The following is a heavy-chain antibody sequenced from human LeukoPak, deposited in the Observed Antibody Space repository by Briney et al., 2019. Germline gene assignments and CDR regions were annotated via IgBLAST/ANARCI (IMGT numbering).Heavy chain of an antibody. Sequence: PSETLSLTCTVSGGSISNYYWSWIRQPPGKGLEWVSAISGSGGSTYYADSVKGRFTISRDNSKNTLYLQMNSLRAEDTAVYYCAKDYGWFGELLSPLFDYWGQGTLVTVSS. D-gene: IGHD3-10*01. CDR2: ISGSGGST. CDR3: AKDYGWFGELLSPLFDY. V-gene: IGHV3-23*01. CDR1: GGSISNYY. J-gene: IGHJ4*02.